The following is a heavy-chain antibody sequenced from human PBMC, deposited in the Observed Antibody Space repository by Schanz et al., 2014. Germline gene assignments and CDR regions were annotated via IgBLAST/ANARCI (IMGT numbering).Heavy chain of an antibody. Sequence: EVQLLESGGGLVQPGGSLRLSCAASGFTFRGYAMSWVRQAPGRGLEWVSYVSRSTPDIYYADSVKGRFTISRDNSKNTLYLQMNSLRAEDTAVYYCARGGPAYYFDDWRQGTLVTVSS. CDR3: ARGGPAYYFDD. V-gene: IGHV3-48*01. J-gene: IGHJ4*02. CDR2: VSRSTPDI. CDR1: GFTFRGYA.